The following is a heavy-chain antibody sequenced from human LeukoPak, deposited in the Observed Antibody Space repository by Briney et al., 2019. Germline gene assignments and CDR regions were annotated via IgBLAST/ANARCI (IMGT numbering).Heavy chain of an antibody. V-gene: IGHV1-2*02. CDR2: INPNSGGT. CDR1: GYTFTGYY. D-gene: IGHD6-19*01. Sequence: GASVKVSCKASGYTFTGYYMHWVRQAPGQGLEWMGWINPNSGGTNYAQKFQGRVTMTRDTSISTAYMELRSLRSDDTAVYYCARDGSSGWYDPLWYYYYYMDVWGKGTTVTVSS. CDR3: ARDGSSGWYDPLWYYYYYMDV. J-gene: IGHJ6*03.